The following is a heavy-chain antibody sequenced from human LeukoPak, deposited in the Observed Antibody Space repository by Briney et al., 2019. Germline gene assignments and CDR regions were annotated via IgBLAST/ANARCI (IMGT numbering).Heavy chain of an antibody. D-gene: IGHD6-6*01. CDR1: GGSISSSSYY. J-gene: IGHJ5*02. Sequence: SETLSLTCTVSGGSISSSSYYWGWIRQPPGKGLEWIGSIYYSGSTYYNPSLKSRVTISVDTSKNQFSLKLSSVTAADTAVYYCARAARSEGFDPWGQGTLVTVSS. CDR3: ARAARSEGFDP. V-gene: IGHV4-39*07. CDR2: IYYSGST.